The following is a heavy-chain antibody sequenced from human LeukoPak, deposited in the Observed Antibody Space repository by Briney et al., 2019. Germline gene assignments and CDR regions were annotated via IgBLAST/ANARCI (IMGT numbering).Heavy chain of an antibody. CDR1: GYTFTSYG. V-gene: IGHV1-18*01. Sequence: ASVKVSCKASGYTFTSYGISWVRQAPGQGLEWMGWISAYNGNTNYAHKLQGRVTMTTDTSTSTAYMELRSLRSDDTAVYYCARGGLDYYDSSGYYSEKNDYWGQGTLVTVSS. J-gene: IGHJ4*02. CDR3: ARGGLDYYDSSGYYSEKNDY. D-gene: IGHD3-22*01. CDR2: ISAYNGNT.